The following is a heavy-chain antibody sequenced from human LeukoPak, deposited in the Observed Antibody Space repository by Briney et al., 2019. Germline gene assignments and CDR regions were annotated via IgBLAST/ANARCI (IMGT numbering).Heavy chain of an antibody. CDR1: GYTFTGYY. J-gene: IGHJ4*02. CDR2: INPSGGST. Sequence: ASVKVSCKASGYTFTGYYMHWVRQAPGQGLEWMGIINPSGGSTSYAQKFQGGVTMTRDTSTSTVYMELSSLRSEDTAVYYCARSQGGSYLDYWGQGTLVTVSS. CDR3: ARSQGGSYLDY. D-gene: IGHD1-26*01. V-gene: IGHV1-46*01.